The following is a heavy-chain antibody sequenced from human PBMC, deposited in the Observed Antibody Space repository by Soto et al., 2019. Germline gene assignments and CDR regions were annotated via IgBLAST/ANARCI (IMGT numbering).Heavy chain of an antibody. Sequence: GASVKVSCKASGYTFTSYGISWVRQAPGQGLEWMGWISAYNGNTNYAQKPQGRVTMTTDTSTSTAYMELRSLRSDDTAVYYCARYGSGSLRNAFDIWGQGTMVTVSS. CDR3: ARYGSGSLRNAFDI. CDR1: GYTFTSYG. V-gene: IGHV1-18*01. CDR2: ISAYNGNT. D-gene: IGHD3-10*01. J-gene: IGHJ3*02.